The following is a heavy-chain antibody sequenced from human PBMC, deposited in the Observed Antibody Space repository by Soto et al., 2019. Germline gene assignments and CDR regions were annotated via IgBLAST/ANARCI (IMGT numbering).Heavy chain of an antibody. CDR3: ARGLPGYSSSWYDY. CDR2: INPSGST. Sequence: PSETLSLTCAVYGGSLSDYYWSWIRQPPGKGLEWIGEINPSGSTNYNPSLKSRVTISVDTSKNQFSLKLSSVTAADTAVYYCARGLPGYSSSWYDYWGQGALVTVSS. V-gene: IGHV4-34*01. J-gene: IGHJ4*02. CDR1: GGSLSDYY. D-gene: IGHD6-13*01.